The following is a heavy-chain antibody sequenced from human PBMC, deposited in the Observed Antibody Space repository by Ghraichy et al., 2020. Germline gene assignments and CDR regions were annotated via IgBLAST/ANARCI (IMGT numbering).Heavy chain of an antibody. CDR2: ISGSGGTT. V-gene: IGHV3-23*01. CDR1: GFTFSNYV. Sequence: GGSLRLSCRASGFTFSNYVMNWVRQAPGKGLEWVSAISGSGGTTYYADSVKGRFTISRDNSKNTVFLQMYSLTAEDTAVYYCANGFDILTGSYPNYFDYWGQGTLVTVSS. D-gene: IGHD3-9*01. J-gene: IGHJ4*02. CDR3: ANGFDILTGSYPNYFDY.